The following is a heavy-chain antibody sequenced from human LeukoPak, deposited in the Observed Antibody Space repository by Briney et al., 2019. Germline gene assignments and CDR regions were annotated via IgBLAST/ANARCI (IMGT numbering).Heavy chain of an antibody. J-gene: IGHJ4*02. Sequence: ASVKVSCKASGYTFTGYYIHWVRQAPGQGLEWMGWINPNSGGTNYAQKFQGRVTMTRDTSISTAYMELSRLRSDDTAVYYCARGLHYDILTGYYGYWGQGTLVTVSS. CDR1: GYTFTGYY. CDR3: ARGLHYDILTGYYGY. V-gene: IGHV1-2*02. CDR2: INPNSGGT. D-gene: IGHD3-9*01.